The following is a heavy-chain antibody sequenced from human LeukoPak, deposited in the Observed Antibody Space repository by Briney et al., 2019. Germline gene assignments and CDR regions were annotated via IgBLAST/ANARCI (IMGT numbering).Heavy chain of an antibody. CDR2: ISGSGGST. V-gene: IGHV3-23*01. J-gene: IGHJ6*03. CDR1: GFTFSSYA. CDR3: AKLGGGITMIVVVSYYYMDV. D-gene: IGHD3-22*01. Sequence: GGSLRLSCAASGFTFSSYAMSWVRQAPGKGLEWVSAISGSGGSTYYADSVKGRFTISRDNSKNTLYLQMNSLRAEDTAVYYCAKLGGGITMIVVVSYYYMDVWGKGTTVTVSS.